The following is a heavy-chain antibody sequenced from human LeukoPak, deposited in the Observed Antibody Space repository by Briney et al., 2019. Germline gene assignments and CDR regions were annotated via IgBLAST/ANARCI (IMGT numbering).Heavy chain of an antibody. Sequence: SETLSLTCTVSGGSISSYYWSWIRQPPGKGLEWIGYIYYSGSTNYSPSLKSRVTISVDASKNQFSLKLSSVTAADTAVYYCARLRIGYVWGSYRSDNPKYYFDYWGQGTLVTVSS. CDR1: GGSISSYY. V-gene: IGHV4-59*08. CDR2: IYYSGST. J-gene: IGHJ4*02. CDR3: ARLRIGYVWGSYRSDNPKYYFDY. D-gene: IGHD3-16*02.